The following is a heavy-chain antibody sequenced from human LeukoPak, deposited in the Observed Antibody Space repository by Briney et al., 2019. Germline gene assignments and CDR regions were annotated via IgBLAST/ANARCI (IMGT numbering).Heavy chain of an antibody. CDR2: INHSGST. CDR1: GGSISSSNW. D-gene: IGHD6-13*01. V-gene: IGHV4-4*02. J-gene: IGHJ5*02. Sequence: PSETLSLTCAVPGGSISSSNWWSWIRQPPGKGLEWIGEINHSGSTNYNPSLKSRVTISVDTSKNQFSLKLSSVTAADTAVYYCARGRGAAATWGQGTLVTVSS. CDR3: ARGRGAAAT.